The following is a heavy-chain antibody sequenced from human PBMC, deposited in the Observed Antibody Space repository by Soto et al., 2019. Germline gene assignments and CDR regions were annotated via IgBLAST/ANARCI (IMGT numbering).Heavy chain of an antibody. CDR1: GFSFNDAW. J-gene: IGHJ2*01. CDR2: IKSKNDGGTT. Sequence: EVQLVESGGGLVKPGGSLRLSYAVSGFSFNDAWMNWVRQVPGKGPEWVGRIKSKNDGGTTDYAAPVKGRVIISRDDSQNTVYLQTNSLKTEDTAVYYCATSHLGSWYFDLWGRGTLVTVSS. V-gene: IGHV3-15*07. D-gene: IGHD3-10*01. CDR3: ATSHLGSWYFDL.